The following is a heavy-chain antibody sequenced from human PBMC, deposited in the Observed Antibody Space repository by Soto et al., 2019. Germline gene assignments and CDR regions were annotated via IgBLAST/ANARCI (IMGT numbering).Heavy chain of an antibody. D-gene: IGHD3-22*01. CDR2: IYYSGST. Sequence: QVQLQESGPGLVKPSQTLSLTCTVSGGSISSGGYYWSWIRQHPGKGLEWIGYIYYSGSTYYNPSLKSRVTISVDTSKNQFSLKLSSVTAADTAVYYCARDSYDSSYYYGMDVWGQGTTVTVSS. CDR1: GGSISSGGYY. CDR3: ARDSYDSSYYYGMDV. J-gene: IGHJ6*02. V-gene: IGHV4-31*03.